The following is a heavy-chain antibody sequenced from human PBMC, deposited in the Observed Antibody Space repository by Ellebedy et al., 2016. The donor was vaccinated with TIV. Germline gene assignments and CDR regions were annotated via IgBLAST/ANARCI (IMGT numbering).Heavy chain of an antibody. J-gene: IGHJ5*02. D-gene: IGHD6-19*01. CDR1: GYTFTGYY. V-gene: IGHV1-2*02. Sequence: ASVKVSCKASGYTFTGYYMHWVRQAPGQGLEWMGWINPNSGGTNYAQKFQGRVTMTRDTSISTAYMELSRLRSDDTAVYYCARDGGIAVAGAFDPWGQGTLVTVSS. CDR2: INPNSGGT. CDR3: ARDGGIAVAGAFDP.